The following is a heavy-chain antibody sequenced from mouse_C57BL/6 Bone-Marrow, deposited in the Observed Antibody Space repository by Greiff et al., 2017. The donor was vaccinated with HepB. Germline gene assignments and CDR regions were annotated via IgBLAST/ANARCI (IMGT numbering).Heavy chain of an antibody. CDR2: IYPRSGNT. D-gene: IGHD1-1*01. Sequence: QVQLQQSGAELARPGASVNLSCKASGYTFTSYGISWVKQRTGQGLEWIGEIYPRSGNTYYNEKFKGKATLTADKSSSTAYMELRSLTSEDSAVYFCAPITTVVATEAMDYWGQGTSVTVSS. CDR3: APITTVVATEAMDY. J-gene: IGHJ4*01. CDR1: GYTFTSYG. V-gene: IGHV1-81*01.